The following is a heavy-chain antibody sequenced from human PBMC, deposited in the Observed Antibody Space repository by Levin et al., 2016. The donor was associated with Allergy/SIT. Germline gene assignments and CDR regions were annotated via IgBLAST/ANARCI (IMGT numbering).Heavy chain of an antibody. D-gene: IGHD3-3*01. CDR3: ARTPGITIFGVVTPGGWFDP. V-gene: IGHV1-69*13. J-gene: IGHJ5*02. Sequence: SVKVSCKASGGTFSSYAISWVRQAPGQGLEWMGGIIPIFGTANYAQKFQGRVTITADESTSTAYMELSSLRSEDTAVYYCARTPGITIFGVVTPGGWFDPWGQGTLVTVSS. CDR1: GGTFSSYA. CDR2: IIPIFGTA.